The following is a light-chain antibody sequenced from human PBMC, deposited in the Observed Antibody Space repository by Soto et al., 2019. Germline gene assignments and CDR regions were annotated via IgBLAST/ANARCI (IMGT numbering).Light chain of an antibody. CDR1: SSNIGAGYD. J-gene: IGLJ2*01. Sequence: QSVLTQPPSVSGAPGQRVTISCTGSSSNIGAGYDVHWYQQLPGTAPKLLIYGNSNRPSGVPDRFSGSKSGTSAPLAITGLQAEDEADYYCQSYDSSLSVGVVFGGGTKVTVL. CDR2: GNS. CDR3: QSYDSSLSVGVV. V-gene: IGLV1-40*01.